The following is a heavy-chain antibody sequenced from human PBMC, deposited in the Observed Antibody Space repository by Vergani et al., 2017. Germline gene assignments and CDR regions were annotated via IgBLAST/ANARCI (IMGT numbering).Heavy chain of an antibody. CDR3: AKETQDDTVEAPAAIQGTFDN. CDR1: GLTFSNYA. V-gene: IGHV3-33*06. D-gene: IGHD2-2*02. CDR2: IWSDGSKK. Sequence: QVQLVESGGGVVQPGRSLRLSCAASGLTFSNYAMHWVRQAPGKGLEWVAVIWSDGSKKYYGDSVRGRFTSSRDNSKNTLYLQMNSLRAEDTAVYYCAKETQDDTVEAPAAIQGTFDNWGEGTVVAVSS. J-gene: IGHJ4*02.